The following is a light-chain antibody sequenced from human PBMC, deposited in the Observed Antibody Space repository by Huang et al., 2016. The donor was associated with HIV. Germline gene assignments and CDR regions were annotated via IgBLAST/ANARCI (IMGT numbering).Light chain of an antibody. V-gene: IGKV1-33*01. CDR3: QQYNSYLYT. Sequence: DIQMTQSPSSLSASVGDRVTITCQASQDISNYLNWYQQKPGKAPKLLIYDASNLETGVPSRFSGSGSGTEFTLTISSLQPDDFATYYCQQYNSYLYTFGQGTKLEI. J-gene: IGKJ2*01. CDR2: DAS. CDR1: QDISNY.